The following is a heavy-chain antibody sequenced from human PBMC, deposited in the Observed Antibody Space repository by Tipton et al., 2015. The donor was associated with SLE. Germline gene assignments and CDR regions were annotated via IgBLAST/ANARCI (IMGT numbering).Heavy chain of an antibody. Sequence: TLSLTCAVSGYPISGGYYWSWIRQPAGKGLEWIGRVYSSGSTIYNPSIKSRITLSLDTSKNQFSLRVNSVTAADTAVYYCARGGGSYYDYWGQGTLVTVSS. CDR2: VYSSGST. D-gene: IGHD1-26*01. CDR1: GYPISGGYY. J-gene: IGHJ4*02. CDR3: ARGGGSYYDY. V-gene: IGHV4-61*02.